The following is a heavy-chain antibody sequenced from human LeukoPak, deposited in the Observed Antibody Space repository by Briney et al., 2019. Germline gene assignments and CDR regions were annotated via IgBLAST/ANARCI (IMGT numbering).Heavy chain of an antibody. V-gene: IGHV1-18*03. J-gene: IGHJ4*02. CDR3: ARARGYYYDSSGYYPY. D-gene: IGHD3-22*01. CDR1: GYTFTSYG. CDR2: ISAYNGNT. Sequence: ASVKVSCKASGYTFTSYGISWVRQAPGQGLEWMGWISAYNGNTNYAQKLQGRVTMTTDTSTSTAYMELRSLRSDDMAVYYCARARGYYYDSSGYYPYWGRGTLVTVSS.